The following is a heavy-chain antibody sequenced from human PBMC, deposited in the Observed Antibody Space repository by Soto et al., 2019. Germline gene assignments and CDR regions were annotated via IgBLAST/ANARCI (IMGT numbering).Heavy chain of an antibody. CDR1: GFTFSDYY. CDR3: TRVGHFTTPYYTDY. V-gene: IGHV3-72*01. CDR2: IRNKANTYTT. Sequence: EVQLVESGGGLVQPEGSLRLSCAASGFTFSDYYMDWVRQAPGKGLEWVGRIRNKANTYTTEYAASVKGRFTVSRDDSRDSLFLQMNSLKPEDTAIYYCTRVGHFTTPYYTDYWGQGTLVTVSS. J-gene: IGHJ4*02.